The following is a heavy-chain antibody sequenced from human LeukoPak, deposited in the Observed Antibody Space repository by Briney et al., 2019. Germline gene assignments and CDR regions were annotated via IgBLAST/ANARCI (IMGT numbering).Heavy chain of an antibody. V-gene: IGHV4-61*10. CDR1: GDCISSGDYY. CDR2: IYYSGST. Sequence: SETLSLTCTVSGDCISSGDYYWSWIRQPAGKGLEWIGYIYYSGSTNYNPSLKSRVTISVDTSKNQFSLKLSSVTAADTAVYYCARLNLDYYGSGSYYSTTPFDPWGQGTLVTVSS. J-gene: IGHJ5*02. CDR3: ARLNLDYYGSGSYYSTTPFDP. D-gene: IGHD3-10*01.